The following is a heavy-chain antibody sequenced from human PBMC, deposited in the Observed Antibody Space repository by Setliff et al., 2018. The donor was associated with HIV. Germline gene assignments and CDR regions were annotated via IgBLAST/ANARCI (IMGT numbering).Heavy chain of an antibody. D-gene: IGHD2-15*01. CDR1: GGSINYYY. Sequence: LSLTCTVSGGSINYYYWSWIRQPPGKNPEYIGYIHPSGETYYSPSLMSRLTISLDTANNRFSLRLTSATAADTAIYYCARKAADVSGGGMDVWGQGTTVTVS. J-gene: IGHJ6*02. CDR2: IHPSGET. CDR3: ARKAADVSGGGMDV. V-gene: IGHV4-4*08.